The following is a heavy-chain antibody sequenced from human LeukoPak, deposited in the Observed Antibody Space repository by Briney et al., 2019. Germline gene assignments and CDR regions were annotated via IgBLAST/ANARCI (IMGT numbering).Heavy chain of an antibody. CDR3: AREAPRSFGQIDY. D-gene: IGHD5-18*01. Sequence: GGSLRLSCVVSGFTFNRCWMNWVRQAPGKGLEWVSYISGTSDTKYYAESVKGRFTISRDNAENSLYLRMNSLRDDDTAIYYCAREAPRSFGQIDYWGQGTPVAVSS. CDR2: ISGTSDTK. J-gene: IGHJ4*02. V-gene: IGHV3-48*02. CDR1: GFTFNRCW.